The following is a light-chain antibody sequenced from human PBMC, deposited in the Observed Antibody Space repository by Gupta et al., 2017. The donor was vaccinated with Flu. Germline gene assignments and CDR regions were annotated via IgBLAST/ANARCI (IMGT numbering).Light chain of an antibody. CDR2: VAS. Sequence: DIQMTQSPSSLSASVGDRVTITCRASQSVSNYLNWYQQKSGKAPKVLISVASSLHSGVPSRFSGSGSGTDFTLTISSLQPEDFGTYYCQQSYSAPPTFGQGTKLEIK. CDR3: QQSYSAPPT. J-gene: IGKJ2*01. V-gene: IGKV1-39*01. CDR1: QSVSNY.